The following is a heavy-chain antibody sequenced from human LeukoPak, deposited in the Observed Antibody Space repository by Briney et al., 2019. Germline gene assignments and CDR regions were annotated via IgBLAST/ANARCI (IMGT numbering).Heavy chain of an antibody. CDR3: ARGLRQLLPYYYYGMDV. Sequence: PSQTLSLTCAVSGGSISSGGYSWSWIRQPPGKGLEWIGYIYHSGSTYYNPSLKSRVTISVDTSKNQFSLKLSSVTAADTAVYYCARGLRQLLPYYYYGMDVWGQGTTVTVSS. J-gene: IGHJ6*02. D-gene: IGHD2-2*01. CDR1: GGSISSGGYS. V-gene: IGHV4-30-2*01. CDR2: IYHSGST.